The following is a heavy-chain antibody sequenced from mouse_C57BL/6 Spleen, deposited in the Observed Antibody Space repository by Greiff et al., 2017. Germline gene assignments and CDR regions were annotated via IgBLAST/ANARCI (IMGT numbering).Heavy chain of an antibody. CDR3: ARGNYDYEDYFDY. J-gene: IGHJ2*01. CDR1: GYTFTSYW. CDR2: IYPSDSET. D-gene: IGHD2-4*01. Sequence: QVQLQQPGAELVRPGSSVKLSCKASGYTFTSYWMDWVKQRPGQGLEWIGNIYPSDSETHYNQKFKDKATLTVYKSSSTAYMQLSSLTSEDSAVYYCARGNYDYEDYFDYWGQGTTLTVSS. V-gene: IGHV1-61*01.